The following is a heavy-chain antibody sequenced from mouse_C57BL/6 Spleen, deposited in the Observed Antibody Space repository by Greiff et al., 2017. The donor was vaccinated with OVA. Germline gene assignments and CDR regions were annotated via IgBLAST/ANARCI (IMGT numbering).Heavy chain of an antibody. CDR3: ARTTMVKWYFDV. J-gene: IGHJ1*03. V-gene: IGHV1-69*01. D-gene: IGHD2-1*01. Sequence: QVQLQQPGAELVMPGASVKLSCKASGYTFTSYWMHWVKQRPGQGLEWIGEIDPSDSYTNYHQKFKGKSTLTVDKSSSTAYMQLSSLTSEDSAVYYCARTTMVKWYFDVWGTGTTVTVSS. CDR1: GYTFTSYW. CDR2: IDPSDSYT.